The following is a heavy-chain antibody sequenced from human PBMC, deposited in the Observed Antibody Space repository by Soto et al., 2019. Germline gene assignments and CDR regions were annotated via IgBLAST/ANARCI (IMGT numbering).Heavy chain of an antibody. CDR1: GYTFTSYD. CDR2: MNPNSGNT. Sequence: ASVKVSCKASGYTFTSYDINWVRQATGQGLEWMGWMNPNSGNTGYAQKFQGRVTMTRNTSISTAYMELSSLRSEDMAVYYCARGGPSIAARRRFAFDIWGQGTMVTVSS. J-gene: IGHJ3*02. V-gene: IGHV1-8*01. CDR3: ARGGPSIAARRRFAFDI. D-gene: IGHD6-6*01.